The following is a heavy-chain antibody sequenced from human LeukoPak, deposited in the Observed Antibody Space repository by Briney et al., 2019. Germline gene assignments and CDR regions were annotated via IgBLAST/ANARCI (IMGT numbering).Heavy chain of an antibody. CDR1: GGSISSDH. CDR2: RCYSGSS. J-gene: IGHJ4*02. V-gene: IGHV4-59*01. D-gene: IGHD2-15*01. Sequence: SETLSLTCTVSGGSISSDHWTWIRQPPGKGLEWIGYRCYSGSSNYNPSLKSRVTISGDTSKNQFSLRLNTVTAADTAVYYCVGLIAGGGGRGYWGQGTLVTVSS. CDR3: VGLIAGGGGRGY.